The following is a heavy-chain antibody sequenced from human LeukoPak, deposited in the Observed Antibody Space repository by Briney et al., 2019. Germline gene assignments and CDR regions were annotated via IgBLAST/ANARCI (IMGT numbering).Heavy chain of an antibody. CDR2: ITGGHGAT. CDR1: GFNFNTYT. CDR3: ARDRSTDAISEY. D-gene: IGHD1-1*01. J-gene: IGHJ4*02. V-gene: IGHV3-23*01. Sequence: GGSLRLSCSASGFNFNTYTLTWVRQTPGKRPEWLSAITGGHGATYYADSVRGRFTITRDNSRNTFYLDMSGLRAEDTAVYYCARDRSTDAISEYWGQGTLVAVSS.